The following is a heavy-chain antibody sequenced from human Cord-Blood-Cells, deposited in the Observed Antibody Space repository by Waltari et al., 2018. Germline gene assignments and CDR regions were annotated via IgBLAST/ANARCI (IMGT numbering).Heavy chain of an antibody. J-gene: IGHJ4*02. CDR2: IKPESGGT. D-gene: IGHD1-26*01. V-gene: IGHV1-2*02. CDR1: GYTFTGYS. CDR3: ARGGPSRSNSVDY. Sequence: QVQLVKSGAEVKKPGASVKVSCKASGYTFTGYSMHWVRQARGQGLEWMGWIKPESGGTKYDKKLQGRVTMTRDTSISTAYMELSRLGSDDTAVYYCARGGPSRSNSVDYWGQGTLVTVSS.